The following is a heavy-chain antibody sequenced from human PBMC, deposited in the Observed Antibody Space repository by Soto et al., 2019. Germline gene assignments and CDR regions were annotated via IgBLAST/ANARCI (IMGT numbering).Heavy chain of an antibody. J-gene: IGHJ4*02. CDR3: ARDPTGSGSYKIFDY. CDR1: GFTFSSYA. D-gene: IGHD3-10*01. CDR2: ISYDGSNK. Sequence: QVQLVESGGGVVQPGRSLRLSCAASGFTFSSYAMHWVRQAPGKGLEWVAVISYDGSNKYYADSVKGRFTISRDNSKNTLYLQMNSLRAEDTAVYYCARDPTGSGSYKIFDYWGQGTLVTVSS. V-gene: IGHV3-30-3*01.